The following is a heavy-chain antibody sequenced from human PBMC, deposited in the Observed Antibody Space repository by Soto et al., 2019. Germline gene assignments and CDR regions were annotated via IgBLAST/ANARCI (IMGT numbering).Heavy chain of an antibody. Sequence: GGSLRLSCAASGFTFSSYAMSWVRQAPGKGLEWVSAISGSGGSTYYADSVKGRFTISRDNSKNTLYLQMNSLRAEDTAVYYCAKGIFQWELLNWFDPWGQGTLVTVSS. CDR1: GFTFSSYA. CDR3: AKGIFQWELLNWFDP. V-gene: IGHV3-23*01. D-gene: IGHD1-26*01. J-gene: IGHJ5*02. CDR2: ISGSGGST.